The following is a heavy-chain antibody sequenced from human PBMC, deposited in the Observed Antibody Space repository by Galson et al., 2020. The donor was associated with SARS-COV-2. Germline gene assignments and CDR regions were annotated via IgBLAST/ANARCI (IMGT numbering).Heavy chain of an antibody. D-gene: IGHD1-7*01. CDR2: IRIKANSYPT. CDR1: GFTFSGSA. CDR3: TRLWELSSPTDSYYCMDV. Sequence: GGSLKPPCAASGFTFSGSAMHWVRQASGKGPEWVGRIRIKANSYPTAYPASAKGRFTISRDDSKNTAYLQMNSLKTEDTAVYYCTRLWELSSPTDSYYCMDVWGKGTTVTVSS. V-gene: IGHV3-73*01. J-gene: IGHJ6*03.